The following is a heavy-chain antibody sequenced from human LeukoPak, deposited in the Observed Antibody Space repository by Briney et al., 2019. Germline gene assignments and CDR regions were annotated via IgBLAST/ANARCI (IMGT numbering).Heavy chain of an antibody. V-gene: IGHV3-48*03. CDR3: ARGWRSGTDFDY. CDR1: GFTFSDYE. Sequence: GGSLRLSCAASGFTFSDYEMSWVRLAPGKGLEWVSYINSGGYRVHYADPVEGRFTISRDNAKNSLYLQMNSLRADDTAVYYCARGWRSGTDFDYWGQGTLVTVSS. J-gene: IGHJ4*02. CDR2: INSGGYRV. D-gene: IGHD3-10*01.